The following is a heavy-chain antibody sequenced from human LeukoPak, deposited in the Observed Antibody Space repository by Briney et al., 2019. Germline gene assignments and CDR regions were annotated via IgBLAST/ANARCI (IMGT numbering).Heavy chain of an antibody. Sequence: GASVKVSCKASGYTFTNFAMNWVRQAPGQGLEWMGWINTYTGNPTYAQGFTGRFVFSVDTSVSTAYLQISSLKAEDTAVYYCARNYYDSSGYYYWYFDLWGRGTLVTVSS. V-gene: IGHV7-4-1*02. J-gene: IGHJ2*01. CDR3: ARNYYDSSGYYYWYFDL. CDR2: INTYTGNP. CDR1: GYTFTNFA. D-gene: IGHD3-22*01.